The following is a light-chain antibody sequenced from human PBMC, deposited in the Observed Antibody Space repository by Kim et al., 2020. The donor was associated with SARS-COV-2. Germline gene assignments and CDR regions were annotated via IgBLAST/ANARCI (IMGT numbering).Light chain of an antibody. V-gene: IGKV4-1*01. CDR1: QTVLYNSNNKNY. CDR3: QQYYSTPPS. J-gene: IGKJ2*03. Sequence: RATINCKSSQTVLYNSNNKNYLAWYQQNPGQAPKLLIYWASIRESGVSDRFSGSGSETDFTLTISSLQAEDVAVYYCQQYYSTPPSFGQGTKLEI. CDR2: WAS.